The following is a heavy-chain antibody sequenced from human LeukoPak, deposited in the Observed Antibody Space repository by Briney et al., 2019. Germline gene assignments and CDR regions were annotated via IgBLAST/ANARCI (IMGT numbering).Heavy chain of an antibody. J-gene: IGHJ4*02. CDR1: GFSFTNYW. V-gene: IGHV3-7*01. CDR3: AIDSLGDLDF. CDR2: ISPDGSNR. Sequence: GGSLRLSCAVSGFSFTNYWMAWVRQAPGKGLEWVANISPDGSNRNYMDSVKGRFTISRDNAENSLHLQLNSLRGEDSAVYYCAIDSLGDLDFWGQGTLVTVSS.